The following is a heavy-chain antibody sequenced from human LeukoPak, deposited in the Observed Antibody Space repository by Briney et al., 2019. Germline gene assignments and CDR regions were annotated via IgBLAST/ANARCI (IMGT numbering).Heavy chain of an antibody. CDR1: GGSVSSGSYY. CDR2: IYYSGST. Sequence: SETLSLTCTVSGGSVSSGSYYWSWIRQPPGKGLEWIGYIYYSGSTNYNPSLKSRVTISVDTSKNQFSLKLSSVTAADTAVYYCARGRTSIAVAGPGIYYYYGMDVWGQGTTVTVSS. CDR3: ARGRTSIAVAGPGIYYYYGMDV. J-gene: IGHJ6*02. D-gene: IGHD6-19*01. V-gene: IGHV4-61*01.